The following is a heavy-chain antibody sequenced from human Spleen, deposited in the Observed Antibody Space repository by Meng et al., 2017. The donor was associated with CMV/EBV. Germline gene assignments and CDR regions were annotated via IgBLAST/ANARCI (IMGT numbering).Heavy chain of an antibody. CDR3: AKPAYDISGYYFFDY. D-gene: IGHD3-22*01. CDR1: GFTFSRYA. J-gene: IGHJ4*02. Sequence: SGFTFSRYAMSWVRQDPGKGLEWVSSVSGSDDSTYYADSVKGRFTISRDNTKNRLYLQMNSLRAEDTAVYYCAKPAYDISGYYFFDYWGQGSLVTVSS. CDR2: VSGSDDST. V-gene: IGHV3-23*01.